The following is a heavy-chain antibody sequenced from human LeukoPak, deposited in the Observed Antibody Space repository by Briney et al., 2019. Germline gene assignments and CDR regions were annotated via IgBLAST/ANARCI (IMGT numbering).Heavy chain of an antibody. CDR2: IYHSGST. CDR3: ARDRAAAATYYYYMDV. D-gene: IGHD6-13*01. V-gene: IGHV4-39*07. Sequence: SETLSLTCTVSGGSISSYYWGWIRQPPGKGLEWIGSIYHSGSTYYNPSLKSRVTISVDTSKNQFSLKLSSVTAADTAVYYCARDRAAAATYYYYMDVWGKGTTVTVSS. J-gene: IGHJ6*03. CDR1: GGSISSYY.